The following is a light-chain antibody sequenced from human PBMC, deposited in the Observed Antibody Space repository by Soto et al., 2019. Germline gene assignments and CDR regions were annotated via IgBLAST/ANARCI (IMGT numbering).Light chain of an antibody. J-gene: IGLJ1*01. V-gene: IGLV1-40*01. Sequence: QSVLTQPPSVSGAPGQRVTISCTGSSSNIGEGYDVHWYQQRPGAAPKLLISSNINRPSGVPDRFSGSKSGTSASLAITGLQADDEGDYYCQSYDSTLSGRYVFGTGTKLTVL. CDR1: SSNIGEGYD. CDR2: SNI. CDR3: QSYDSTLSGRYV.